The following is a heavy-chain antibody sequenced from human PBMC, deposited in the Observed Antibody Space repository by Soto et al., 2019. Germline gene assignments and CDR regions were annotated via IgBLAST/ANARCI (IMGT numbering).Heavy chain of an antibody. V-gene: IGHV3-23*01. CDR1: GFSFSSFA. Sequence: VQLLESGGGFIHPGGSLRLSCAASGFSFSSFAMNWVRQAPGKELEWVSIISGSADSTFYADSVKGRFTISRDNSKSTLYLQINSLRAEDTAVYYCAKTRGAMIYAISVYGMDVWGQGTTVTVSS. CDR3: AKTRGAMIYAISVYGMDV. J-gene: IGHJ6*02. D-gene: IGHD2-8*01. CDR2: ISGSADST.